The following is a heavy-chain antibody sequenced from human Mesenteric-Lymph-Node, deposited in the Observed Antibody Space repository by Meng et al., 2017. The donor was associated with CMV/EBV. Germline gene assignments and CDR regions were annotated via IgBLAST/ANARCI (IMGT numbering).Heavy chain of an antibody. D-gene: IGHD2-2*01. Sequence: GGSLRLSCAASGFTFSSYAMSWVRQAPGKGLEWVANIKQDGSEKYYVDSVKGRFTISRDNAKNSLYLQMNSLRAEDTAVYYCANLNCSSTSCLNYYYYGMDVWGQGTTVTVSS. CDR1: GFTFSSYA. CDR3: ANLNCSSTSCLNYYYYGMDV. CDR2: IKQDGSEK. V-gene: IGHV3-7*01. J-gene: IGHJ6*02.